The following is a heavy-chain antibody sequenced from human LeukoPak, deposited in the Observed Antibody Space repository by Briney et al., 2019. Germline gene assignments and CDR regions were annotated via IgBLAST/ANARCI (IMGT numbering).Heavy chain of an antibody. CDR3: ARDGTSTDDY. Sequence: ASVKVSCKASGYTFSNFGINWVRQAPGQGLEWMGWISGNDDNPNYGQKFQGRFTVTTDSSTNTAYMELRDLRFDDTAVYYCARDGTSTDDYWGQGTLVTVSS. CDR2: ISGNDDNP. V-gene: IGHV1-18*01. CDR1: GYTFSNFG. J-gene: IGHJ4*02. D-gene: IGHD2-2*01.